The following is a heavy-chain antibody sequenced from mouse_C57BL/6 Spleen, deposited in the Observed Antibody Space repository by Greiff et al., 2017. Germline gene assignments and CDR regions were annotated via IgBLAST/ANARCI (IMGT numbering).Heavy chain of an antibody. Sequence: VQLQQPGAELVRPGTSVKLSCKASGYTFTSYWMPWVKQRPGQGLEWIGVIDPSDSYTNYNQKFKGKATLTVDTSSSTAYMQLSSLTTEDSAVYYCARGYYGSLYYAMDYWGQGTSVTVSS. CDR3: ARGYYGSLYYAMDY. CDR1: GYTFTSYW. D-gene: IGHD1-1*01. J-gene: IGHJ4*01. V-gene: IGHV1-59*01. CDR2: IDPSDSYT.